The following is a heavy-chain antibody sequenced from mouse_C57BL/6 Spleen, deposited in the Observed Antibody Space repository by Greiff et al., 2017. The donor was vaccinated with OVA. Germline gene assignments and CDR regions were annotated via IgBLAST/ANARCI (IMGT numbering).Heavy chain of an antibody. CDR1: GYTFTSYW. V-gene: IGHV1-50*01. CDR3: ARSYGSSYCAMDY. D-gene: IGHD1-1*01. J-gene: IGHJ4*01. Sequence: QVQLQQPGAELVKPGASVKLSCKASGYTFTSYWMQWVKQRPGQGLEWIGEIDPSDSYTNCNQKFKGKATLTVDTSSSTAYMQLSSLTSEDSAVYYCARSYGSSYCAMDYWGQGTSVTVSS. CDR2: IDPSDSYT.